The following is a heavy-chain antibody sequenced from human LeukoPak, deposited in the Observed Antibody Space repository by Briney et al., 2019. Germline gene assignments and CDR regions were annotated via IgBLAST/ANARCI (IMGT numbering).Heavy chain of an antibody. Sequence: SETLSLTCTVSGGSISNYYWSWIRQPPGKGLEWIGYIYYSGSTNYNPSLKSRVTISVDTSKNQFSLKLSSVTVADTAMYYCARVGGSNYYYYGMDVWGQGTTVTVSS. CDR1: GGSISNYY. CDR3: ARVGGSNYYYYGMDV. D-gene: IGHD3-10*01. CDR2: IYYSGST. J-gene: IGHJ6*02. V-gene: IGHV4-59*01.